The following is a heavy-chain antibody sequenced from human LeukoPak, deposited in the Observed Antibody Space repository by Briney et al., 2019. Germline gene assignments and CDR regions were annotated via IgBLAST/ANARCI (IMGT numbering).Heavy chain of an antibody. CDR1: GFTFSSYA. D-gene: IGHD6-6*01. Sequence: GGSLRLSCAASGFTFSSYAMSWVRQAPGKGLEWVSAISGSGGSTYYADSVKGRFTISRDNSKNTLYLQMNSPRAEDTAVYYCARSGIAARVGDYWGQGTLVTVSS. V-gene: IGHV3-23*01. CDR2: ISGSGGST. J-gene: IGHJ4*02. CDR3: ARSGIAARVGDY.